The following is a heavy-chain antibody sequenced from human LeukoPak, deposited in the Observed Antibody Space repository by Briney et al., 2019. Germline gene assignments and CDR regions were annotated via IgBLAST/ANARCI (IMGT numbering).Heavy chain of an antibody. J-gene: IGHJ4*02. Sequence: GGSLRLSCAASGFTFSRYAMSWVRQAPGKGLEWVCGISNSGESPYYADSVMGRFTISRDNSKNTLYLEINSLRAEDTAVYYCAKKTRDGYNPFDYLGQGTLVTVSS. CDR2: ISNSGESP. CDR3: AKKTRDGYNPFDY. CDR1: GFTFSRYA. D-gene: IGHD5-24*01. V-gene: IGHV3-23*01.